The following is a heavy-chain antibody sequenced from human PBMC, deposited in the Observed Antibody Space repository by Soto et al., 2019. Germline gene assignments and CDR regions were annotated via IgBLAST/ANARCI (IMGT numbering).Heavy chain of an antibody. CDR1: GFIFSNYA. CDR2: ISHTGGTI. J-gene: IGHJ4*02. Sequence: EVQLWESGGGLVQPGGSLRLSCVASGFIFSNYAMTWVRQAPGKGLEWVSSISHTGGTILYTDSVKGRFTISRDNAKNTLYLQMNSQRAEDTAKYYCVKNRGSGWYFEYWGQGTLVTVSS. CDR3: VKNRGSGWYFEY. D-gene: IGHD6-19*01. V-gene: IGHV3-23*01.